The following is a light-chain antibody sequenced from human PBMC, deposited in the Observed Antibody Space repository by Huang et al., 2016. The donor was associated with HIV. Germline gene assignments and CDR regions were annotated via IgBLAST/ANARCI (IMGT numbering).Light chain of an antibody. V-gene: IGKV3-20*01. CDR2: GAS. CDR1: QSVTSPY. Sequence: EIVLTQSPGTLSLSPGESATLSCRASQSVTSPYFAWYQQKPGQAPRLLIYGASSRAAGIPDRFSGSWSGTDFTLTISRLEPEDFAVYYCQQYGGSPPFTFGQGTKLEIK. J-gene: IGKJ2*01. CDR3: QQYGGSPPFT.